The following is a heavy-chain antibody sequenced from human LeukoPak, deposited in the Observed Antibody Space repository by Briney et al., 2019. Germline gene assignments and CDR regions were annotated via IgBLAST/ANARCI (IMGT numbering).Heavy chain of an antibody. Sequence: SETLSLTCTVSGGSIRSYYWSWIRQPPGKGLEWVGYIYYSGSTNYNPSLKSRVTISVDTSKNQFSLKLSSVTAADTAVYYCARVYYSSSYDYWYFDLWGRGTLVTVSS. V-gene: IGHV4-59*01. J-gene: IGHJ2*01. CDR3: ARVYYSSSYDYWYFDL. D-gene: IGHD6-13*01. CDR1: GGSIRSYY. CDR2: IYYSGST.